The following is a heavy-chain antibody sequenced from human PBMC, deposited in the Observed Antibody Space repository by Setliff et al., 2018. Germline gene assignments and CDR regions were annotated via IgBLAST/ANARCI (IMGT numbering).Heavy chain of an antibody. J-gene: IGHJ4*01. CDR1: GFPFNMYV. CDR2: ISGSGYST. CDR3: AKSPHDFWSGRVFFDY. Sequence: GGSLRLSCAASGFPFNMYVMSWVRQAPGKGLEWVSSISGSGYSTNHADSVQGRVTISRDNHKNTLHLQMNSLRVEDTAIYYCAKSPHDFWSGRVFFDYWGQGMLVTVSS. V-gene: IGHV3-23*01. D-gene: IGHD3-3*01.